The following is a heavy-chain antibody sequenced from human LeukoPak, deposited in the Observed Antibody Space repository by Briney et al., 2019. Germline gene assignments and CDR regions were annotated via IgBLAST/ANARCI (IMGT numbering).Heavy chain of an antibody. J-gene: IGHJ4*02. CDR3: ARHPERYSYFDY. CDR2: IYYSERT. Sequence: SETLSLTCTVSGGSISTSIYYWGWIRQPPGKGLEWIGSIYYSERTYYNPSLKSRVTMSLDTSKNQFSLRLSSVTAADTAVYSCARHPERYSYFDYWGQGTLVTVSS. D-gene: IGHD5-18*01. V-gene: IGHV4-39*01. CDR1: GGSISTSIYY.